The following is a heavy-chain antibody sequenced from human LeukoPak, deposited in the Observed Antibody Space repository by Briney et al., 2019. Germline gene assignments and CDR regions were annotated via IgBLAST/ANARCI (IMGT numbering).Heavy chain of an antibody. CDR2: INPNSGGT. CDR3: ASEDDSSGYCADY. V-gene: IGHV1-2*02. CDR1: GYTFTDYY. J-gene: IGHJ4*02. D-gene: IGHD3-22*01. Sequence: ASVKVSCKTSGYTFTDYYMHWVRQAPGQGLEWMGWINPNSGGTTYAQRFQGRVTMTRDTSISTAYMELSRLTSDDTAVYYCASEDDSSGYCADYWGQGTLVTVSS.